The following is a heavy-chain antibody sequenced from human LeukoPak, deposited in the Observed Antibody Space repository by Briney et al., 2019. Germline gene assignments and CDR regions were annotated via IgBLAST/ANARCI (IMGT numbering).Heavy chain of an antibody. CDR2: VYNSGST. D-gene: IGHD5-12*01. CDR3: ARNSGYSGYDPDFDC. CDR1: GGSISSSYSY. V-gene: IGHV4-39*01. Sequence: SETLSLTCNVSGGSISSSYSYWGWVRQPPGKGLEWIASVYNSGSTYYNPSLKSRVTISVDTSENQFSLKLSSVTAADTAVYYCARNSGYSGYDPDFDCWGQGTLVTVSS. J-gene: IGHJ4*02.